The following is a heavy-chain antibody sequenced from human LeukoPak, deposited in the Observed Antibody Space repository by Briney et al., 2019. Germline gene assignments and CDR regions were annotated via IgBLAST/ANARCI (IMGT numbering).Heavy chain of an antibody. J-gene: IGHJ5*02. D-gene: IGHD3-3*01. CDR2: ISGSGGST. CDR1: GFTFSSYG. CDR3: AKNRFLEWLSLNWFDP. Sequence: GGSLRLSCAASGFTFSSYGMSWVRQAPGKGLEWVSAISGSGGSTYYADSVKGRFTISRDNSKNTLYLQMNSLRAEDTAVYYCAKNRFLEWLSLNWFDPWGQGTLVTVSS. V-gene: IGHV3-23*01.